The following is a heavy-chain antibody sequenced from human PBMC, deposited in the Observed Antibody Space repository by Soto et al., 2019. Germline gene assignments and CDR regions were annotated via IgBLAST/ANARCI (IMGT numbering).Heavy chain of an antibody. V-gene: IGHV3-30*18. CDR1: GFTFSSYG. J-gene: IGHJ4*02. CDR2: ISYDGSNK. Sequence: QVQLVESGGGVVQPGRSLRLSCAASGFTFSSYGMHWVRQAPGKGLEWVAVISYDGSNKYYADSVKGRFTISRDNSKNTLYLQMNSLRADDTAVYYCAKGGRGLDYWGQGTLVTVSS. D-gene: IGHD3-16*01. CDR3: AKGGRGLDY.